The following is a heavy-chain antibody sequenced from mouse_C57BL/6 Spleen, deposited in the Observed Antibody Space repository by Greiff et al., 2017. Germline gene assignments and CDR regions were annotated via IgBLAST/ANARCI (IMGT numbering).Heavy chain of an antibody. Sequence: EVKLVESGGGLVQPGGSMKLSCVASGFTFSNYWMNWVRQSPEKGLEWVAQIRLKSDNYATHYAESVKGRFTISRDDSKSSVYLQMNNLRAEDTGIYYCTGEGITTVVFDYWGQGTTLTVSS. CDR2: IRLKSDNYAT. D-gene: IGHD1-1*01. V-gene: IGHV6-3*01. CDR1: GFTFSNYW. CDR3: TGEGITTVVFDY. J-gene: IGHJ2*01.